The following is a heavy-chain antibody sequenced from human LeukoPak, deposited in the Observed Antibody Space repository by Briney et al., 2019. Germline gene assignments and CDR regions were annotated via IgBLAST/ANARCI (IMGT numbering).Heavy chain of an antibody. Sequence: GGSLRLSCAASGFTFSSYSMNWVRQAPGKGLEWVSSISSSSSYIYYADSVKGRFTISRDNAKNSLYLQMNSLRAEDTAVYYCARDQGGSGSYYPPHFDYWGQGTLVTVSS. J-gene: IGHJ4*02. D-gene: IGHD3-10*01. CDR2: ISSSSSYI. CDR1: GFTFSSYS. CDR3: ARDQGGSGSYYPPHFDY. V-gene: IGHV3-21*01.